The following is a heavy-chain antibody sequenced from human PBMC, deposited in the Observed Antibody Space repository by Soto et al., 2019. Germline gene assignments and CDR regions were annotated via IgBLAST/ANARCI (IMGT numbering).Heavy chain of an antibody. Sequence: EVQLVESGGGLVQPGGSLRLSCAASGFTFSSYSMNWVRQAPGKGLEWVSSISSSSSYIYYADSVKGRFTISRDNAKNSLYLQMNSLRAEDTAVYYCARARPGIAAADDYWGQGTLVTVSS. CDR2: ISSSSSYI. CDR3: ARARPGIAAADDY. V-gene: IGHV3-21*01. D-gene: IGHD6-13*01. CDR1: GFTFSSYS. J-gene: IGHJ4*02.